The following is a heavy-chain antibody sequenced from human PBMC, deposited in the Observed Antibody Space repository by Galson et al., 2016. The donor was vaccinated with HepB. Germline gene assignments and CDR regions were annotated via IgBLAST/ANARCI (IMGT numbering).Heavy chain of an antibody. CDR2: GSNK. Sequence: SLRLSCAASGFTFSSYPMHWVRRAPGKGLEWVADGSNKYYADSVKGRFTISRDNSKNTLYLHMNGLRAEDTAVYYCTRVLIVYSSWSRNNYYYYGMDVWGQGTTVTVSS. CDR3: TRVLIVYSSWSRNNYYYYGMDV. V-gene: IGHV3-30-3*01. J-gene: IGHJ6*02. D-gene: IGHD6-19*01. CDR1: GFTFSSYP.